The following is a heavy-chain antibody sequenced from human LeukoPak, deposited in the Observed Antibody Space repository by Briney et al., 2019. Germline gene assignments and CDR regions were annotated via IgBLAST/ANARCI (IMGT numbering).Heavy chain of an antibody. CDR3: ARAYKDYGDYYGLRLDY. V-gene: IGHV1-46*01. D-gene: IGHD4-17*01. CDR1: GYTFTSYY. J-gene: IGHJ4*02. Sequence: ASVKVSCKASGYTFTSYYMHWVRQAPGQGLEWMGIINPSGGSTSYAQKFQGRVTMTRDKSISTAYLQWSSLKASDTAMYYCARAYKDYGDYYGLRLDYWGQGTLVTVSS. CDR2: INPSGGST.